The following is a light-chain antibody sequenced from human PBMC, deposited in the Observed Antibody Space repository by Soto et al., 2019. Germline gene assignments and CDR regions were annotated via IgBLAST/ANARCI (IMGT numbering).Light chain of an antibody. Sequence: EIVMTQSPATLSVSPGERATLSCRASQNINNNLAWYQQKPGQGPRLLIYGASSRATGIPARFSGSGSGTGFTLTISSLQSEDFAIYYCQQYNNWPLTFGGRTKVEIK. J-gene: IGKJ4*01. CDR2: GAS. CDR1: QNINNN. V-gene: IGKV3-15*01. CDR3: QQYNNWPLT.